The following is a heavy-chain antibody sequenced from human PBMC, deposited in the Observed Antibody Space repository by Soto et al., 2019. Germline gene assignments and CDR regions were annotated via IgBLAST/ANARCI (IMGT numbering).Heavy chain of an antibody. Sequence: QVQLVQSGTEVKKPGSSVNVSCKTSGGTFGNTAVTWVRQAPGQGLEWMGGIVPMFGTANYAQKFQGRVTITADESTNTAYMELNSLRSDGTAVYFCARDGDPGYAFWSGPLGGGRFDPWGQGTLVTVSS. CDR3: ARDGDPGYAFWSGPLGGGRFDP. D-gene: IGHD3-3*01. V-gene: IGHV1-69*12. CDR2: IVPMFGTA. CDR1: GGTFGNTA. J-gene: IGHJ5*02.